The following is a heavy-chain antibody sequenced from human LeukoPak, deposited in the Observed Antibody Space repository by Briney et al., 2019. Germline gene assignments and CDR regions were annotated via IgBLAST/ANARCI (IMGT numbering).Heavy chain of an antibody. CDR3: ARVWFGELSPYFDY. D-gene: IGHD3-10*01. J-gene: IGHJ4*02. CDR2: IYYSGST. V-gene: IGHV4-31*03. CDR1: GGSISSGGYY. Sequence: SQTLSLTCTVSGGSISSGGYYWSWIRQHPGKGLEWIVYIYYSGSTYYNPSLKSRVTISVDTSKNQFSLKLSSVTAADTAVYYCARVWFGELSPYFDYWGQGTLVTVSS.